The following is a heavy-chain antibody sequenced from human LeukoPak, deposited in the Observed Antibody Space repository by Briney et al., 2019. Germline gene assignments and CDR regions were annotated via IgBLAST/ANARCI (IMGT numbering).Heavy chain of an antibody. V-gene: IGHV3-64*01. Sequence: PGGSLRLSCAASGFTFSSYAMHWVRQAPGKGLEYVSAISSNGGSTYYANSVKGRFTISRDNSKNTLYLQMGSLRAEDTAVYYCASNGDGYNSPLNYWGQGTLVTVSS. CDR2: ISSNGGST. J-gene: IGHJ4*02. D-gene: IGHD5-24*01. CDR1: GFTFSSYA. CDR3: ASNGDGYNSPLNY.